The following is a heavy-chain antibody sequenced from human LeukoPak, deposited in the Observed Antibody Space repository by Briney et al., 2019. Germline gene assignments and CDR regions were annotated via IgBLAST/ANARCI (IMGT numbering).Heavy chain of an antibody. Sequence: GESLKISCKGSGYSFTSYWIGWVRQMPGKGLEWMGIIYPGDSDTRYSPSFQGQVTISADKSISTAYLQWSRLKASDTAMYYCARRDGYCSGGSCYFNWFDPWGQGTLVPVSS. D-gene: IGHD2-15*01. V-gene: IGHV5-51*01. CDR3: ARRDGYCSGGSCYFNWFDP. J-gene: IGHJ5*02. CDR1: GYSFTSYW. CDR2: IYPGDSDT.